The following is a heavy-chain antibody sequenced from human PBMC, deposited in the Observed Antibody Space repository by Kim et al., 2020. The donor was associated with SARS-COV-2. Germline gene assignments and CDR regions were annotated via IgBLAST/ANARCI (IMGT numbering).Heavy chain of an antibody. Sequence: SETLSLTCTVSGGSISTYYSTWIRQSPWKGLEWLGHIFFSGTANYNPSFVSRVTMSIDTSKNQFSLELSPVTAADTAVYYCARGDTWNYRFDYWGQGTLV. CDR1: GGSISTYY. D-gene: IGHD1-7*01. V-gene: IGHV4-59*01. CDR3: ARGDTWNYRFDY. CDR2: IFFSGTA. J-gene: IGHJ4*02.